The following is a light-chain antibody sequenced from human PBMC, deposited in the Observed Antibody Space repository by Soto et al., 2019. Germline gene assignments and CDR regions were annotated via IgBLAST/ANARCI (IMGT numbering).Light chain of an antibody. V-gene: IGKV3-20*01. J-gene: IGKJ2*01. CDR2: AAS. Sequence: EIVLTQSPGTLSLSSGERATLSCRASQSVGSNYLAWYQQKPGQAPRLLIYAASSRASDIPDRFSGSGSGTDFTLTISRLEPEDFAVYYCQQYGSSPPYTFGQGTKLEI. CDR1: QSVGSNY. CDR3: QQYGSSPPYT.